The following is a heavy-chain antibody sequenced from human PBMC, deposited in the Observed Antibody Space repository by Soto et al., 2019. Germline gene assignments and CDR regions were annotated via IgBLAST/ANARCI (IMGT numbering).Heavy chain of an antibody. CDR1: GFTFEDYA. CDR2: INADGSDT. D-gene: IGHD3-22*01. J-gene: IGHJ4*02. CDR3: AKARFYFDSSPDDS. V-gene: IGHV3-43*02. Sequence: EVQLVESGGGVVQPGGSLSLSCAASGFTFEDYALHWVRQSSGKGPEWVSLINADGSDTYYADSVKGRFTITRDNRKDSLYLQMNSLRPEDSAIYYCAKARFYFDSSPDDSWGQGTLVTVTS.